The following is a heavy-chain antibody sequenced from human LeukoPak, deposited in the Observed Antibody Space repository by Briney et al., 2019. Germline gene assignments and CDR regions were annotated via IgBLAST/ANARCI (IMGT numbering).Heavy chain of an antibody. D-gene: IGHD3-22*01. Sequence: PGGSLRLSCAASGFTFSSYSMNWVRQAPGKGLEWVSSISSSSSYIYYADSVKGRFTISRDNAKNSLYLQMNSLRAEDTAVYYCARAISRSSGYLVWVPVWGQGTLVTVSS. CDR2: ISSSSSYI. CDR1: GFTFSSYS. J-gene: IGHJ4*02. CDR3: ARAISRSSGYLVWVPV. V-gene: IGHV3-21*01.